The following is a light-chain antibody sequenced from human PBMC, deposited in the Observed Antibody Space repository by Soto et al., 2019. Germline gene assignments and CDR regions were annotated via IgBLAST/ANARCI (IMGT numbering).Light chain of an antibody. Sequence: VMTQSRATLSVSPGERATLSCRASLSISNNLAWYQQKPGQAPMLLIYSASTRATAIPARFSGSASGTEFTLTISSLQSEDFAVYYCQQYNEWPLTFGGGTKVETK. J-gene: IGKJ4*01. CDR1: LSISNN. CDR2: SAS. V-gene: IGKV3-15*01. CDR3: QQYNEWPLT.